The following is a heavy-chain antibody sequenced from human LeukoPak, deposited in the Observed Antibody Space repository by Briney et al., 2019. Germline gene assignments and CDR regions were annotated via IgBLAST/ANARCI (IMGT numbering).Heavy chain of an antibody. Sequence: QASETLSLTCAVSGYSINSGYCWGWIRQPPGKGLGRFGRIYHSGSTYYNPSLKSRATISGDTSNNHSSLKPSSLTVTDTAVYYWAREATTTNPTQRRFDYWGQGTLVTVSS. CDR1: GYSINSGYC. CDR2: IYHSGST. V-gene: IGHV4-38-2*02. J-gene: IGHJ4*02. CDR3: AREATTTNPTQRRFDY. D-gene: IGHD4-17*01.